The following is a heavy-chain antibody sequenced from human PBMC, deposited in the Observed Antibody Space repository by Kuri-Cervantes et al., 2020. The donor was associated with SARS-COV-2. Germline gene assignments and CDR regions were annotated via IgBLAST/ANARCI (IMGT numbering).Heavy chain of an antibody. Sequence: GESLKISCAASGFTFRSYAMSWVRQAPGKGLEWVSVISDSTYYPDSVKGRFTISRDNSKNTVYLQMKSLRVEDTAVYFCAKGAYYTIWTYFEYWGQGTLVTVSS. CDR2: ISDST. CDR3: AKGAYYTIWTYFEY. J-gene: IGHJ4*02. V-gene: IGHV3-23*01. D-gene: IGHD3-10*01. CDR1: GFTFRSYA.